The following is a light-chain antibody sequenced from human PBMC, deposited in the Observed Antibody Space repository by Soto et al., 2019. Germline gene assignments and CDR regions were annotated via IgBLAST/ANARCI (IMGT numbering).Light chain of an antibody. CDR2: EAS. CDR1: RSDVGSFHL. CDR3: CSYAGSSTYV. Sequence: QSVLTQPASVTGSPGQSITISFTGTRSDVGSFHLVSWYQQHPGKAPKLMIYEASKRPSGVSDRFSGSKSGTTASLTISGLQAEDEADYYCCSYAGSSTYVFGTGTKVTVL. V-gene: IGLV2-23*01. J-gene: IGLJ1*01.